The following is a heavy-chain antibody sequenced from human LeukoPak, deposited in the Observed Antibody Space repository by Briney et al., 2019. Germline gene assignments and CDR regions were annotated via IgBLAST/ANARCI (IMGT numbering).Heavy chain of an antibody. Sequence: GASVKVSCKASGYTFTSYGISWVRQAPGQGLEWMGWISAYNGNTNYAQKLQGRVTMTTDTSTSTAYMELRSLRSDDTAVYYCARDDPFGGRDSWSGYPNLYYYYMDVWGKGTTVTVSS. V-gene: IGHV1-18*01. J-gene: IGHJ6*03. D-gene: IGHD3-3*01. CDR2: ISAYNGNT. CDR1: GYTFTSYG. CDR3: ARDDPFGGRDSWSGYPNLYYYYMDV.